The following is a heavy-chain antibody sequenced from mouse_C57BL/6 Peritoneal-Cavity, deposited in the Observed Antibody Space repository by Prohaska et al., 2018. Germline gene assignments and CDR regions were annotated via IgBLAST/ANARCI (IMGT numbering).Heavy chain of an antibody. Sequence: VRQTPGKTLVWNGDINSDGSAINYAPSIRDRFTIFRDNDKSTLYLQMSNVRSEDTATYFCMRYGNYWYFDVWGTGTTVTVSS. D-gene: IGHD2-1*01. J-gene: IGHJ1*03. CDR3: MRYGNYWYFDV. V-gene: IGHV11-2*01. CDR2: INSDGSAI.